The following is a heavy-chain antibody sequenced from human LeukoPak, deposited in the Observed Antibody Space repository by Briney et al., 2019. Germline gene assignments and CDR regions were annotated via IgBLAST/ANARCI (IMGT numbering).Heavy chain of an antibody. CDR2: INQDGSEK. D-gene: IGHD1-1*01. Sequence: PGGSLRLSCAASGFTFSSYWMSWVRQAPGKGLEWVANINQDGSEKYFVDSVKGRFTISRDNTKNSLYLQMNRLRAEDTAVYYCARAPYTTVVYWYFDLWGRGTLVTVSS. CDR1: GFTFSSYW. CDR3: ARAPYTTVVYWYFDL. V-gene: IGHV3-7*01. J-gene: IGHJ2*01.